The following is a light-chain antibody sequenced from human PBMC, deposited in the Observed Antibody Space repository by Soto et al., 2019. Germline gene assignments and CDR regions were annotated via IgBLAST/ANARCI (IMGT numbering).Light chain of an antibody. V-gene: IGKV3-20*01. CDR2: GAS. Sequence: ELVLTQSPGTLSLSPGKRATLSCRASQSVRSSYLAWYQQKPGQAPRLLIYGASSRATGIPDRFSGSGSGTDFTLTISRLEPEDFAVYYCQQYGSPRTFGQGTKVEIK. CDR1: QSVRSSY. J-gene: IGKJ1*01. CDR3: QQYGSPRT.